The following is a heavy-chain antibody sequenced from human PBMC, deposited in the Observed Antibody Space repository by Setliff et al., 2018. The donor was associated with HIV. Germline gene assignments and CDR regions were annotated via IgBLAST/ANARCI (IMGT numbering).Heavy chain of an antibody. V-gene: IGHV4-4*07. J-gene: IGHJ6*03. CDR3: ARAAGGSGSYNRHYYYYYYMDV. D-gene: IGHD3-10*01. CDR1: GDSISGNY. CDR2: IYTSGNT. Sequence: KTSETLSLTCTVSGDSISGNYWTWIRQPAGKGLEWIGCIYTSGNTNHNPSLKSRVTMSVDTSKNKFSLNLSSVTAADTAVYYCARAAGGSGSYNRHYYYYYYMDVWGRGTTVTVSS.